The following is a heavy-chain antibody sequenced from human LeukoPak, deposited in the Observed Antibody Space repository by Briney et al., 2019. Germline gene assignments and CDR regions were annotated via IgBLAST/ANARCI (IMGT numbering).Heavy chain of an antibody. CDR1: GYSFTSYW. J-gene: IGHJ3*02. V-gene: IGHV5-51*01. Sequence: GESLKISCKGSGYSFTSYWIGWVRQMPGKGPEWMGIIYPGDSDTRYNPSFQGQVTISADKSITTAYLQWSSLKASNTAMYYCARHMANLDAFDIWGQGTMVTVSS. CDR2: IYPGDSDT. CDR3: ARHMANLDAFDI. D-gene: IGHD5-24*01.